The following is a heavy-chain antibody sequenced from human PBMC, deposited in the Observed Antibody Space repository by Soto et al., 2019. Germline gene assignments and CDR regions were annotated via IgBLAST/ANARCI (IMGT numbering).Heavy chain of an antibody. V-gene: IGHV4-59*08. CDR2: IYYSGST. J-gene: IGHJ4*02. CDR3: ARQAYCGGDCFDY. D-gene: IGHD2-21*01. CDR1: GGSIRSYY. Sequence: SEALSLTCTVSGGSIRSYYWSWIRQPPGKGLEWIGYIYYSGSTNYNPSLKSRVTISVDTSKNQFSLKLSSVTAADTAVYYCARQAYCGGDCFDYWGQGTLVTVSS.